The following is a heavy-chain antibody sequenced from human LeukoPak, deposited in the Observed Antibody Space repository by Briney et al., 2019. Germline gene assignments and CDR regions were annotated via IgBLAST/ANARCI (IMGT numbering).Heavy chain of an antibody. V-gene: IGHV3-53*05. CDR2: IYSGGST. Sequence: GGSLRLSCAASGFTVSSNYMSWVRQAPGKGLEWVPVIYSGGSTYYADSVKGRFTISRDNSKNTLYLQMNSLRAEDTAVYYCVVGSRRRTSWDFDYWGQGTLVTVSS. CDR1: GFTVSSNY. CDR3: VVGSRRRTSWDFDY. D-gene: IGHD2-2*01. J-gene: IGHJ4*02.